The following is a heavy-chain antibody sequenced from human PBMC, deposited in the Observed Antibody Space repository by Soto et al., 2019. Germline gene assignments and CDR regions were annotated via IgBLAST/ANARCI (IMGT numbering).Heavy chain of an antibody. CDR1: GYTFTSYG. V-gene: IGHV1-18*01. CDR3: ALLGYCSSTSCYTTYYYYYGMDV. J-gene: IGHJ6*02. D-gene: IGHD2-2*02. Sequence: QVQLVQSGAEVKKPGASVKVSCKASGYTFTSYGISWMRQAPGQGLEWMGWISAYNGNTNYVQKLQGRVTMTTDTSTSTAYMELRSLRSDDTAVYYCALLGYCSSTSCYTTYYYYYGMDVWGQGTTVTVSS. CDR2: ISAYNGNT.